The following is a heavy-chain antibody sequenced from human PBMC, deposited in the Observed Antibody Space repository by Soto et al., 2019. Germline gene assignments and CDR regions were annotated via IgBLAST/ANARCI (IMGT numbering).Heavy chain of an antibody. CDR3: AEDRMDARTDCSSTSCFGWFGP. CDR2: IGGGGDST. CDR1: GFTLRNYA. J-gene: IGHJ5*02. D-gene: IGHD2-2*01. V-gene: IGHV3-23*01. Sequence: DVQLLESGGGLVQPGGSLRLSCAASGFTLRNYAMAWVRQAPGKGLEWVSTIGGGGDSTYYADSVKGRFTISRDNSKHKQDVQMKGLRAEDTAVYDCAEDRMDARTDCSSTSCFGWFGPWGQGALVTVSA.